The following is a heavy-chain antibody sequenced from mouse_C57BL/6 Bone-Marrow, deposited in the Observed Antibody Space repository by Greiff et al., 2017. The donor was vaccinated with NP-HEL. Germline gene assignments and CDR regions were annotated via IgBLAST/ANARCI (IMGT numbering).Heavy chain of an antibody. CDR1: GYTFTDYY. CDR2: INPYNGGT. V-gene: IGHV1-19*01. J-gene: IGHJ4*01. Sequence: VQLQQSGPVLVKPGASVKMSCKASGYTFTDYYMNWVKQSHGKSLEWIGVINPYNGGTSYNQKFKGKATLTVDKSSSTAYMELNSLTSEDSAVYYCARYVPYAMDYWGQGTSVTVSS. CDR3: ARYVPYAMDY.